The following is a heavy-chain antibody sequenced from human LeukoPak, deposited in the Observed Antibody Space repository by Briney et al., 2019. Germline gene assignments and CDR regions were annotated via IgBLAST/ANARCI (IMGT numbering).Heavy chain of an antibody. Sequence: AXXXTXXGSXLHWVRQASXKGXXXVGRIRSTANGYATAYAAAVKGRFTISRDDSKNTAYLQMDSLKNEDKAVXXXXXXXXXXXXYADFDYWGQGTLVTVSS. CDR1: XXTXXGSX. D-gene: IGHD3-16*01. CDR3: XXXXXXXXXYADFDY. J-gene: IGHJ4*02. V-gene: IGHV3-73*01. CDR2: IRSTANGYAT.